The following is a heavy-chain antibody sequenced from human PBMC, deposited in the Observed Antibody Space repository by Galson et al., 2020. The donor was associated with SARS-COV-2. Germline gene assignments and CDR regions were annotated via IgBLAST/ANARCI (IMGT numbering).Heavy chain of an antibody. V-gene: IGHV3-9*01. J-gene: IGHJ4*02. CDR3: AKDISDGYYYGSGSYSTAYFDY. D-gene: IGHD3-10*01. CDR2: ISWNSGSI. Sequence: SLKLSCAASGFTFDDYAMHWVRQAPGKGLEWVSGISWNSGSIGYADSVKGRFTISRDNAKNSLYLQMNSLRAEDTALYYCAKDISDGYYYGSGSYSTAYFDYWGQGTLVTVSS. CDR1: GFTFDDYA.